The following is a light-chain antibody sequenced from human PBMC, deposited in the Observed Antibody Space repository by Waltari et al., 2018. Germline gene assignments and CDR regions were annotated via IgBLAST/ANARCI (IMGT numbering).Light chain of an antibody. CDR2: GAP. CDR3: QYYGASRGPIT. CDR1: QSVSGSY. Sequence: EIVLTQSPGTLSLSPGESAPLSCRASQSVSGSYLAWNQQKPGPAPRLLIYGAPSRATGIPDRFSGSGSGTDFTLTISRLEPEDFGVYYCQYYGASRGPITFGQGTRLEIK. V-gene: IGKV3-20*01. J-gene: IGKJ5*01.